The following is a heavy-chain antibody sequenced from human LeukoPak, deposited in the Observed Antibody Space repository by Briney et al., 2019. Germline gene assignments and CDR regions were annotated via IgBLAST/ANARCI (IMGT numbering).Heavy chain of an antibody. V-gene: IGHV4-30-4*08. CDR2: IYYSGST. Sequence: SETLSLTCTVSGGSISSGDYYWSWIRQPPGKGLEWIGYIYYSGSTYYNPSLKSRVTISVDTSKNQFSLKLSSVTAADTAVYYCARVGGIVGASGGDYWGQGTLVTVSS. CDR1: GGSISSGDYY. D-gene: IGHD1-26*01. CDR3: ARVGGIVGASGGDY. J-gene: IGHJ4*02.